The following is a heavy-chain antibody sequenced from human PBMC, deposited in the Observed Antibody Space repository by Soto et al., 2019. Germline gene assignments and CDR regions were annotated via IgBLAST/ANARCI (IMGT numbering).Heavy chain of an antibody. CDR2: IYHSGST. CDR1: GGSISSGGYS. V-gene: IGHV4-30-2*01. D-gene: IGHD3-3*01. CDR3: ARGDTPGGFWSGYPPAKYYYYGMDV. J-gene: IGHJ6*02. Sequence: QLQLQESGSGLVKPSQTLSLTCAVSGGSISSGGYSWSWIRQPPGKGLEWIGYIYHSGSTYYNPSLKSRVTISVDRSKNQFSLKLSSVTAADTAVYYCARGDTPGGFWSGYPPAKYYYYGMDVWGQGTTVTVSS.